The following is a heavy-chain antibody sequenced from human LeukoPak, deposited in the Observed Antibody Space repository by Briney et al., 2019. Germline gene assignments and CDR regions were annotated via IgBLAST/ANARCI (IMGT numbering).Heavy chain of an antibody. CDR2: IIHSGST. CDR3: ARAPCGGDCYSDY. Sequence: KPSETLSLTCAVYGGSFSGYYWSWIRQPPGEGLGWIGEIIHSGSTNYNPSLKSRVTISVDTSKNQFSLKLSSVTAADTAVYYCARAPCGGDCYSDYWGQGTLVTVSS. J-gene: IGHJ4*02. CDR1: GGSFSGYY. V-gene: IGHV4-34*12. D-gene: IGHD2-21*02.